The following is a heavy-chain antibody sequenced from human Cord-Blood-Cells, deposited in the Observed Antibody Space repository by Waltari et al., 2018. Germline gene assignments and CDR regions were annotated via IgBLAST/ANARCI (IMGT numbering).Heavy chain of an antibody. V-gene: IGHV3-30*18. CDR3: AKSLRLQYYFDY. CDR2: ISYDGSNK. D-gene: IGHD4-4*01. CDR1: GFTCSSYG. Sequence: QVQLVESGGGVVQPGRSLRLSCAASGFTCSSYGLHWVPQDPGKGLEWVAVISYDGSNKYYADSVKGRFTISRGNSKNTLYLQMNSLRAEDTAVYYCAKSLRLQYYFDYWGQGTLVTVSS. J-gene: IGHJ4*02.